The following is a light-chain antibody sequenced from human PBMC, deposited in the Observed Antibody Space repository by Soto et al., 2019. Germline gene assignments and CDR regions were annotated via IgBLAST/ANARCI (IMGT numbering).Light chain of an antibody. CDR2: WAS. V-gene: IGKV4-1*01. J-gene: IGKJ1*01. Sequence: DILMTQSPDALAVSLCERATMNFKCSQVMFYSSNNKNYLAWFQQKPGQPPQLLIYWASTRESGVPDRFSGSGSETDFTLTISSLQAEDVAIYYCQQYYSSPTWTFGQGTKVDIK. CDR1: QVMFYSSNNKNY. CDR3: QQYYSSPTWT.